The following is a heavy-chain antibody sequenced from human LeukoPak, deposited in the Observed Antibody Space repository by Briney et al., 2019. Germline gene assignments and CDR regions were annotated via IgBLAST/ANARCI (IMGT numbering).Heavy chain of an antibody. D-gene: IGHD2-8*01. Sequence: SETLSLTCTVSSGSISSNTYYWDWIRQPPGKGLEWIGSIYYSGNTYYNPSLKSRVTISVDTSKDQFSLKLSSVTAADTAVYYCATTYCTNGVCYKPRGNWFDPWGQGTLVTVSS. J-gene: IGHJ5*02. CDR2: IYYSGNT. CDR3: ATTYCTNGVCYKPRGNWFDP. V-gene: IGHV4-39*01. CDR1: SGSISSNTYY.